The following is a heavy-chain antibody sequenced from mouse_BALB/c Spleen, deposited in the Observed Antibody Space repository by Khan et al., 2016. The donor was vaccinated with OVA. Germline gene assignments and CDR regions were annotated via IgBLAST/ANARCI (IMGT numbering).Heavy chain of an antibody. CDR2: INPSAGRN. CDR1: GYTFTSYW. Sequence: QVQLQQPGAELVKPGASVKLSCEASGYTFTSYWMHWVKQRPGQGLDWIGYINPSAGRNHYNEQFKNKATLTVDTSSQTAFLKLSSLTSEDSEVCYCARGGYGSLAYWGQGTLVTVSA. D-gene: IGHD2-10*02. V-gene: IGHV1S81*02. CDR3: ARGGYGSLAY. J-gene: IGHJ3*01.